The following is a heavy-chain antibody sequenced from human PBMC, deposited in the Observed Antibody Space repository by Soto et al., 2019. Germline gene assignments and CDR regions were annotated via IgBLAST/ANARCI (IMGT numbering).Heavy chain of an antibody. CDR2: ISWNSGSI. CDR1: GFTFDDYA. CDR3: AKDIYGDPFHDAFDI. Sequence: GGSLRLSCAASGFTFDDYAMHWVRQAPGKGLEWVSGISWNSGSIGYADSVKGRFTISRDNAKNSLYLQMNSLRAEDTALYYCAKDIYGDPFHDAFDIWGQGAMVTVSS. D-gene: IGHD4-17*01. J-gene: IGHJ3*02. V-gene: IGHV3-9*01.